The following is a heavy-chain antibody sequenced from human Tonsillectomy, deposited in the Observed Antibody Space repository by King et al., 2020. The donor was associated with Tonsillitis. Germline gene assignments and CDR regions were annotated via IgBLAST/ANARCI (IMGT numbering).Heavy chain of an antibody. CDR3: AKDRIGRWGY. Sequence: VQLVESGGGLVQPGGSLRLSCAASGFTFNTYAMSWVRQAPGKGLEWVSAISGSGNNKYYTDSVKGRFTISRDNSKTPRYLQMNSLRAEETAVYYCAKDRIGRWGYWGQGTLVTVSS. D-gene: IGHD4-23*01. CDR1: GFTFNTYA. J-gene: IGHJ4*02. CDR2: ISGSGNNK. V-gene: IGHV3-23*04.